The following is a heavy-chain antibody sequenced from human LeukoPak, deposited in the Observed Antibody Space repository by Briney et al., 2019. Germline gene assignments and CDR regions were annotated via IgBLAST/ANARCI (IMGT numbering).Heavy chain of an antibody. D-gene: IGHD3-10*01. V-gene: IGHV1-69*01. Sequence: SVKVSCKASGGTFSSYAISWVRQPPGQGLEWMGGIIPIFGTANYAQKFQGRVTITADESTSTAYMELSSLRSENAAVYYCARDLYYGSGSYYNFDYWGQGTLVTVSS. CDR2: IIPIFGTA. CDR3: ARDLYYGSGSYYNFDY. J-gene: IGHJ4*02. CDR1: GGTFSSYA.